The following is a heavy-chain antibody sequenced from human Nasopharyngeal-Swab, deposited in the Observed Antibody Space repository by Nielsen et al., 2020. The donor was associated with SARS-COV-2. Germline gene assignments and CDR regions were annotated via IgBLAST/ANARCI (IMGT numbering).Heavy chain of an antibody. J-gene: IGHJ6*03. CDR1: GLTFSSYA. CDR2: ISGSGGST. CDR3: AKYYGDYPYYYYYMDV. Sequence: GGFLRLSCAASGLTFSSYAMSWVRQAPGKGLEWVSAISGSGGSTYYADSVKGRFTISRDNSKNTLYLQMNSLRAEDTAVYYCAKYYGDYPYYYYYMDVWGKGTTVTVSS. V-gene: IGHV3-23*01. D-gene: IGHD4-17*01.